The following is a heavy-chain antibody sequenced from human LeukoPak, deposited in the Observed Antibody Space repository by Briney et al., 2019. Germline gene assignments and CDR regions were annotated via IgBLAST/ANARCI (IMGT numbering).Heavy chain of an antibody. D-gene: IGHD3-3*01. CDR2: IDTESGER. Sequence: GASVKVSCTVSGYTFTEMSIHWGRQTPGKGLEWLGGIDTESGERVYAQNFRGRVTMSEDTSTDTAYMEVSSLRSEDTAIYYCADFGVVTNWFDPWGQGTLVTVSS. CDR1: GYTFTEMS. CDR3: ADFGVVTNWFDP. J-gene: IGHJ5*02. V-gene: IGHV1-24*01.